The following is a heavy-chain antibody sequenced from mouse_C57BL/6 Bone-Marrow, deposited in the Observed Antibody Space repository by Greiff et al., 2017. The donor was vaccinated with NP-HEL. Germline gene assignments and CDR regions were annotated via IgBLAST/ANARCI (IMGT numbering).Heavy chain of an antibody. V-gene: IGHV1-15*01. CDR3: TPYYYGSDAMDY. CDR1: GYTFTDYE. CDR2: IDPETGGT. D-gene: IGHD1-1*01. J-gene: IGHJ4*01. Sequence: VQLQQSGAELVRPGASVTLSCKASGYTFTDYEMHWVKQTPVHGLEWIGAIDPETGGTAYNQKFKGKAILTADKSSSTAYMELRSLTSEDSAVYYCTPYYYGSDAMDYWGQGTSVTVSS.